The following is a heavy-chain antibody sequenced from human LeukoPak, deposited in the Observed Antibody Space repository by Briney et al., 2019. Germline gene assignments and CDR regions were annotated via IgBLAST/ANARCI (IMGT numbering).Heavy chain of an antibody. CDR3: AKEYDSSGYFGY. CDR2: ISYDGSKQ. V-gene: IGHV3-30*18. CDR1: GFTFSSYG. D-gene: IGHD3-22*01. J-gene: IGHJ4*02. Sequence: PGGSLRLSCAASGFTFSSYGMHWVRQAPGMGLEWVAIISYDGSKQYYIDSVKGRFTISRDNSRNTLYLQMNSLRAEDTALYYCAKEYDSSGYFGYWGQGTLVTVSS.